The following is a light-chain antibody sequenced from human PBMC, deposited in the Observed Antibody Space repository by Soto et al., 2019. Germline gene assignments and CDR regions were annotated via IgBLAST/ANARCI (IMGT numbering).Light chain of an antibody. Sequence: IVMTQSPVTLSMSPGETATLSCRASVTVATNVAWYQQKPGQAPRLLIYGTSSRATGIPDRFSGSGSGTDFTLTISRLEPEDFAVYYCQQYGNSPITFGQGTRLELK. V-gene: IGKV3-20*01. J-gene: IGKJ5*01. CDR3: QQYGNSPIT. CDR2: GTS. CDR1: VTVATN.